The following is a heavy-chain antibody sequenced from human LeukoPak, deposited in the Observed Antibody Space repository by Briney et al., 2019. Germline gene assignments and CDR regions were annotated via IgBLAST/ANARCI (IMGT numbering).Heavy chain of an antibody. CDR2: IRYDGGNE. CDR1: GFTFSTYG. D-gene: IGHD2-2*01. J-gene: IGHJ5*02. CDR3: ARDAIPRPPQDIVVVPAANNWFDP. V-gene: IGHV3-30*02. Sequence: GGSLRLSCAASGFTFSTYGMHWVRQAPGKGLEWVAFIRYDGGNEYSADSVKGRFTISRDNSKNTLYLQMGSLRAEDMAVYYCARDAIPRPPQDIVVVPAANNWFDPWGQGTLVTVSS.